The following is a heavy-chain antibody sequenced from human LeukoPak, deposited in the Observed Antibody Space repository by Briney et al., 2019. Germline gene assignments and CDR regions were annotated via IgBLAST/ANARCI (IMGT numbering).Heavy chain of an antibody. Sequence: ASVKVSCKASGYTFTSYGISWVRQAPGQGLEWMGWISAYNGNTNYAQKLQGRVTMTTDTSTSTAYMELRSLRSDDTAVYYCARDIGPAAMFYYYGMDVWGQGTTVTVSS. V-gene: IGHV1-18*01. CDR2: ISAYNGNT. D-gene: IGHD2-2*01. CDR3: ARDIGPAAMFYYYGMDV. CDR1: GYTFTSYG. J-gene: IGHJ6*02.